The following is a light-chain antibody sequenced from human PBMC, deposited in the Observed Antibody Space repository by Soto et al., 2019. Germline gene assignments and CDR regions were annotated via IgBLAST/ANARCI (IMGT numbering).Light chain of an antibody. CDR1: SSDIGGHNY. Sequence: QSVLTQPPSASGSPGQSVTISCTGTSSDIGGHNYVSWYQHHPGKAPKLIIYEVTERPSGDPDRFSGSKSGNTASLTVSGLQAEDEADYYCSSYVGRDHIDVFGTGTKVTVL. CDR3: SSYVGRDHIDV. V-gene: IGLV2-8*01. CDR2: EVT. J-gene: IGLJ1*01.